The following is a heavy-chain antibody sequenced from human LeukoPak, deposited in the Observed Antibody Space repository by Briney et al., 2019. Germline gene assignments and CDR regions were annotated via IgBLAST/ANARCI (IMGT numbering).Heavy chain of an antibody. D-gene: IGHD6-13*01. CDR1: GYTFTGYY. J-gene: IGHJ3*02. CDR2: INPNSGGT. Sequence: GASVKVSCKASGYTFTGYYMHWVRQAPGQGLEWMGWINPNSGGTNYAQKFQGRVNMTRDTSISTAYMELSRLRSDDTAVYYCARLSSSWTGAFDIWGQGTMVTVSS. CDR3: ARLSSSWTGAFDI. V-gene: IGHV1-2*02.